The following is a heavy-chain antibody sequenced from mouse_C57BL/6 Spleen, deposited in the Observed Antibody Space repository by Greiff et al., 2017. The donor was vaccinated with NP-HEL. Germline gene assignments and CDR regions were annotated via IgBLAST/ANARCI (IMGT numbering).Heavy chain of an antibody. CDR2: IWSGGST. CDR3: ARRDYGFAGYFDV. D-gene: IGHD1-1*01. J-gene: IGHJ1*03. V-gene: IGHV2-2*01. Sequence: VMLVESGPGLVQPSQSLSITCTVSGFSLTSYGVHWVRQSPGKGLEWLGVIWSGGSTDYNAAFISRLSISKDNSKSQVFFKMNSLQADDTAIYYCARRDYGFAGYFDVWGTGTTVTVSS. CDR1: GFSLTSYG.